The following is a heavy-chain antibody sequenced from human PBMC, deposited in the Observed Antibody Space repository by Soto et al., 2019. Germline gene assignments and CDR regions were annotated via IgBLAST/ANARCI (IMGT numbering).Heavy chain of an antibody. Sequence: GASVKVSCKASGGTFSSYAISWVRQAPGQGLEWMGWISAYNGNTNYAQKLQGRVTMTTDTSTSTAYMELRSLRSDDTAVYYCARNYGTWFDPWGQGTLVTVSS. CDR2: ISAYNGNT. D-gene: IGHD3-16*01. CDR3: ARNYGTWFDP. V-gene: IGHV1-18*01. CDR1: GGTFSSYA. J-gene: IGHJ5*02.